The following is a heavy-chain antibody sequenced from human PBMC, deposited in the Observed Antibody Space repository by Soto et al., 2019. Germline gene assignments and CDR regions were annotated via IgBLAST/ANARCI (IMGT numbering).Heavy chain of an antibody. CDR3: AGGYYYYGMDV. CDR2: FSSSSGNI. Sequence: EVQLAESGGGLVQPGGSLRLSCVASGFTLSTYSMNWVRQAPGKGLEWVSYFSSSSGNIYYADSVKGRCTISRDNAKNSLSLQMNGLRAEDTAVYYCAGGYYYYGMDVWGQGNTVTVSS. V-gene: IGHV3-48*01. CDR1: GFTLSTYS. J-gene: IGHJ6*02.